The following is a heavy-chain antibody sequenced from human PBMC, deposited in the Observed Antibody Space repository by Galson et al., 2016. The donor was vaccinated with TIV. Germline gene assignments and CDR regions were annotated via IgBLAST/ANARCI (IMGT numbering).Heavy chain of an antibody. V-gene: IGHV3-23*01. Sequence: SLRLSCAASGFTFSDYAMSWVRQAPGKGLEWLSVISAKYDNAKYADSVKGRFTISRDNSKNTLYLQMNSLRAEDTAVYYCARVRYCSSTNCWNFLDYWGQGTLVTVSS. CDR2: ISAKYDNA. CDR1: GFTFSDYA. J-gene: IGHJ4*02. D-gene: IGHD2-2*01. CDR3: ARVRYCSSTNCWNFLDY.